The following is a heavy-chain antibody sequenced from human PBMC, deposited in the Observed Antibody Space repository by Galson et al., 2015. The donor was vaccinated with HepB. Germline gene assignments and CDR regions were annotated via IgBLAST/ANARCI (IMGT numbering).Heavy chain of an antibody. Sequence: SLRLSCAASGFTFSSYAMHWVRQAPGKGLEWVAVISYDGSNKYYADSVKGRFTISRDNSKNTLYLQMNSLRAEDTAVYYCASYSSSWYDFDYWGQGTLVTVSS. D-gene: IGHD6-13*01. CDR1: GFTFSSYA. J-gene: IGHJ4*02. CDR2: ISYDGSNK. V-gene: IGHV3-30*04. CDR3: ASYSSSWYDFDY.